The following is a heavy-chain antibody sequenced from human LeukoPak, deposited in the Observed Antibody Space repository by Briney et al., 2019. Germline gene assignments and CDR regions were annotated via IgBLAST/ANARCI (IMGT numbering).Heavy chain of an antibody. Sequence: SETLSRTCTVSGGPIDRHYWSWIRQPPGQGLEWIGYVFYPGSTNYHPSLNSRVTMSLDTSRDQFSLRLTSVTAADTAIYYCASRPAGSTWYGVFDYWSQGTLVTVSS. D-gene: IGHD6-13*01. CDR1: GGPIDRHY. J-gene: IGHJ4*02. V-gene: IGHV4-59*11. CDR3: ASRPAGSTWYGVFDY. CDR2: VFYPGST.